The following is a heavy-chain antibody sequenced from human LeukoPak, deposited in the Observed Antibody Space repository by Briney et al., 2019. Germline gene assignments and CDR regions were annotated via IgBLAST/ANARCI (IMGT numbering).Heavy chain of an antibody. V-gene: IGHV3-23*01. D-gene: IGHD2-15*01. CDR1: GFTFSSYA. Sequence: GGSLRLSCAASGFTFSSYAMSWVRQAPGKGLEWVSAISGSGGSTYYADSVKGRLTISRDNSKNTLYLQMNSLRAEDTAVYYCAKKKGGTDQYYFDYWGQGTLVTVSS. J-gene: IGHJ4*02. CDR3: AKKKGGTDQYYFDY. CDR2: ISGSGGST.